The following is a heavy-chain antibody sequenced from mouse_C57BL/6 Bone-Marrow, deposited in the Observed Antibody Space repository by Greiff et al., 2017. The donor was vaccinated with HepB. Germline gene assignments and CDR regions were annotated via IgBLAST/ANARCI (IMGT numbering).Heavy chain of an antibody. CDR1: GYTFTDDY. D-gene: IGHD1-1*01. Sequence: VQLQQSGPVLVKPGASVKMSCKASGYTFTDDYMNWVTQSHGKSLEWIGVITPYNGGTSYNKKFKGKATLTVDKSSSTAYMELNSLTSEESAVYYCARSGATVVATDWYFDVWGTGTTVTVSS. V-gene: IGHV1-19*01. CDR2: ITPYNGGT. J-gene: IGHJ1*03. CDR3: ARSGATVVATDWYFDV.